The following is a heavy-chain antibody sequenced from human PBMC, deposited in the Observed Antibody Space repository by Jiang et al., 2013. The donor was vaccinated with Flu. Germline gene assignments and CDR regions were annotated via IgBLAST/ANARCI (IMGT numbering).Heavy chain of an antibody. J-gene: IGHJ5*02. CDR3: ATSSYEGSGSYLISWFDP. Sequence: SGAEVKKPGASVKVSCKVSGYTLTELSMHWVRQAPGKGLEWMGGFDPEDGETIYAQKFQGRVTMTEDTSTDTAYMELSSLRSEDTAVYYCATSSYEGSGSYLISWFDPWGQGTLVTVSS. V-gene: IGHV1-24*01. CDR1: GYTLTELS. D-gene: IGHD1-26*01. CDR2: FDPEDGET.